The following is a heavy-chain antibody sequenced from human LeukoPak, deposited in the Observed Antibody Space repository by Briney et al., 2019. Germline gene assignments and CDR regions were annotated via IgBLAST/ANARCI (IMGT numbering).Heavy chain of an antibody. J-gene: IGHJ4*02. V-gene: IGHV3-21*01. CDR3: AKRGGSRYFDY. D-gene: IGHD3-16*01. CDR2: ISSSSGYI. CDR1: GFTFSSYS. Sequence: GGSLRLSCAASGFTFSSYSMNWVRQAPGKGLEWVSSISSSSGYIYYADSVKGRFTISRDNAKNSLYLQMNSLRAEDTAVYYCAKRGGSRYFDYWGQGTLVTVSS.